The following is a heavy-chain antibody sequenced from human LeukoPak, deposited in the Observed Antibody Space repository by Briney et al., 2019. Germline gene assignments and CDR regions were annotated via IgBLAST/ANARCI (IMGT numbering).Heavy chain of an antibody. Sequence: ASVKVSCKASGYTFTGYYMHWVRQAPGQGLEWMGWINPNSGGTNYAQKFQGRVTMTRDTSISTAYMELSRLRSDDTAVYYCAREVSYGSGIIEFDPWGQGTLVTVSS. CDR3: AREVSYGSGIIEFDP. CDR2: INPNSGGT. D-gene: IGHD3-10*01. V-gene: IGHV1-2*02. CDR1: GYTFTGYY. J-gene: IGHJ5*02.